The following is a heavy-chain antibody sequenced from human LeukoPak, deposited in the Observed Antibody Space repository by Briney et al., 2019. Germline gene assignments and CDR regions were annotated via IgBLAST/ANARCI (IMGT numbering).Heavy chain of an antibody. D-gene: IGHD2-2*01. CDR3: TTGFCSSTSCPY. CDR1: GFTFSNAW. V-gene: IGHV3-15*01. J-gene: IGHJ4*02. CDR2: IKSKTDGGTT. Sequence: GGSLRLSCAVSGFTFSNAWMSWVRQAPGKGLEWVGRIKSKTDGGTTDYAAPVKGRFTISRDDSKNTLYLQMNSLKTEDTAVYYCTTGFCSSTSCPYWGQGTLVTVSS.